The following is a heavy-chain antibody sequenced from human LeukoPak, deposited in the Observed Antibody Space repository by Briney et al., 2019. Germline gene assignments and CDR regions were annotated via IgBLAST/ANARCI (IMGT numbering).Heavy chain of an antibody. CDR1: GGTFSSYA. CDR2: IIPIFGTA. Sequence: GASVKVSCKASGGTFSSYAISWVRQAPGQGLEWMGGIIPIFGTANYAQKFQGRVTITTDESTSTAYMELSSLRSEDTAVYYCARVGQGLAVAGTWFDPWGQGTLVSVSS. J-gene: IGHJ5*02. V-gene: IGHV1-69*05. CDR3: ARVGQGLAVAGTWFDP. D-gene: IGHD6-19*01.